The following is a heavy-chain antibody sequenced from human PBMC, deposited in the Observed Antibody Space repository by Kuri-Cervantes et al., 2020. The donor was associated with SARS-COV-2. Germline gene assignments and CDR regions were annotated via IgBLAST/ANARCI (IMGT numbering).Heavy chain of an antibody. V-gene: IGHV1-69*02. D-gene: IGHD5-12*01. CDR2: IIPILGIA. J-gene: IGHJ4*02. CDR1: GGTFSSYT. CDR3: ARASGGYDLDIDY. Sequence: SVKVSCKASGGTFSSYTISWVRQAPGQGLEWMGRIIPILGIANYAQKFQGRVTITADKSTSTAYMELSSLRSEDTAVYYCARASGGYDLDIDYWGQGTLVTVS.